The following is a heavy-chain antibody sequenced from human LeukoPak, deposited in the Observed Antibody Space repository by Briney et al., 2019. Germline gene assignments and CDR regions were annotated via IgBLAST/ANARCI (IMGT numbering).Heavy chain of an antibody. J-gene: IGHJ6*03. CDR2: TSSSESGK. CDR1: GFTLSSYA. V-gene: IGHV3-21*01. CDR3: ARVFGDTATDPGIMVELRYYYYMDV. D-gene: IGHD4-17*01. Sequence: GGSLRLSCVVSGFTLSSYAMSWVRQAPGKGLDGVAATSSSESGKYHADSVRGRFTISRDNAKNSLYLQMNSLSAEATAVYYCARVFGDTATDPGIMVELRYYYYMDVWGKGTTVTISS.